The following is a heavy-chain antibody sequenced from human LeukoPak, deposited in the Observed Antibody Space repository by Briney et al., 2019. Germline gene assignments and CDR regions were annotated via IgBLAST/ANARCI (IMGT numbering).Heavy chain of an antibody. V-gene: IGHV4-39*01. J-gene: IGHJ6*02. CDR2: IYYSGST. Sequence: SETLSLTCTVSGGSINSSSYYWGWIRRPPGKGLEWIGTIYYSGSTYYNPSLKSRVTISVDTSKSQFSLKLSSVTAADTAVYYCARGGSSYYYGMDVWGQGTTVTVSS. CDR1: GGSINSSSYY. D-gene: IGHD6-6*01. CDR3: ARGGSSYYYGMDV.